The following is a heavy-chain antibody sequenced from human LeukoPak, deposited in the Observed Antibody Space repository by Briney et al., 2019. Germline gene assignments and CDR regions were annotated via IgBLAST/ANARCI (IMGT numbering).Heavy chain of an antibody. V-gene: IGHV1-2*02. Sequence: ASVKVSCKASGYTFTGYYMHWVRQAPGQGLEWMGWTNPNSGGTNYAQKFQGRVTMTRDTSISTAYMELSRLRSDDTAVYYCARGSGSYYVYYYYYMDVWGKGTTVTISS. J-gene: IGHJ6*03. CDR3: ARGSGSYYVYYYYYMDV. CDR2: TNPNSGGT. CDR1: GYTFTGYY. D-gene: IGHD1-26*01.